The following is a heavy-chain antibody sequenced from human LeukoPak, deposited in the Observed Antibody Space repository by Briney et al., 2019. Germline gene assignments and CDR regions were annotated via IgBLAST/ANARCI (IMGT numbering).Heavy chain of an antibody. CDR2: IKQDGSEK. Sequence: GGSLRLSCAASGFTFNNYWMSWVRQAPGKGLEWVANIKQDGSEKYYVDSVKGRFTISRDNAKNSLYLQMNSLRAEDTAVYYCARDAQDDYGIDYWGQGTLVTVSS. D-gene: IGHD4-17*01. J-gene: IGHJ4*02. CDR1: GFTFNNYW. V-gene: IGHV3-7*03. CDR3: ARDAQDDYGIDY.